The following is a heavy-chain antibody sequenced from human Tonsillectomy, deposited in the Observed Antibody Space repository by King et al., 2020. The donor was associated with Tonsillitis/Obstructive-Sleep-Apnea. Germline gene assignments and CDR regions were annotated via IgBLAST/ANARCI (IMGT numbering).Heavy chain of an antibody. V-gene: IGHV3-15*07. CDR2: IKSKTDGGTT. J-gene: IGHJ6*02. CDR1: GFTFSNAW. CDR3: TTDYYYYYGMDV. Sequence: VQLVESGGGLVKPGGSLRLSCAASGFTFSNAWMNWVRQAPGKGLVWVGRIKSKTDGGTTDYAAPVKGRFTISRDDSKNTLYLQMNSLKTEDTAVYYCTTDYYYYYGMDVWGQGTTVTVSS.